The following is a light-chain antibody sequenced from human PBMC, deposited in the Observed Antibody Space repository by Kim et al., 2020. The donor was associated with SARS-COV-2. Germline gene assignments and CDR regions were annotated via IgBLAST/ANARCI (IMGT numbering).Light chain of an antibody. J-gene: IGKJ1*01. CDR1: QDINDY. CDR2: DVS. CDR3: HQYDKFPQT. V-gene: IGKV1-33*01. Sequence: GDTVTITCQASQDINDYLDWYQQKPGKVPKLLIYDVSRLETGVPARFSGSGSGTDFTLTISSLQPEDIATYYCHQYDKFPQTFGPGTKV.